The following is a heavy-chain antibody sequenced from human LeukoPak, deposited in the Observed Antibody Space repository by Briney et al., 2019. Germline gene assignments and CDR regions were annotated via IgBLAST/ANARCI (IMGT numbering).Heavy chain of an antibody. J-gene: IGHJ4*02. Sequence: SETLSLTCAVYGGSFSSYYWSWIRQPPGKGLEWIGEINHSGSTNYNPSLKSRVTIAVDTSKNQFSLKLSSVTAADTAVYYCARGGEDTRIEAYSLDYWGQGTLVTVSS. CDR1: GGSFSSYY. CDR2: INHSGST. D-gene: IGHD3-22*01. V-gene: IGHV4-34*01. CDR3: ARGGEDTRIEAYSLDY.